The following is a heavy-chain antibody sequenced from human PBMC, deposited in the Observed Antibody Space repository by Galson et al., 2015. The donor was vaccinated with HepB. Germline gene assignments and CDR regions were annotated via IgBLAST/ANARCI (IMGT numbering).Heavy chain of an antibody. J-gene: IGHJ4*02. CDR1: GGSFSGYY. CDR3: ARGSRSSRAPGLGY. Sequence: SLTCAVYGGSFSGYYWSWIRQPPGKGLEWIGEINHSGSTNYNPSLKSRVTISVDTSKNQFSLKLSSVTAADTAVYYCARGSRSSRAPGLGYWGQGTLVTVSS. CDR2: INHSGST. D-gene: IGHD6-13*01. V-gene: IGHV4-34*01.